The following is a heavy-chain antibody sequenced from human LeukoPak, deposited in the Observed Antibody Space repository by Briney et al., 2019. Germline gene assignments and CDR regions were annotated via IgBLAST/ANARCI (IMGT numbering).Heavy chain of an antibody. Sequence: ASVKVSCKASGYTFTSYSISWVRQAPGQGLEWMGWISAYNGNTNYAQKLQGRVTMTTDTSTSTAYMELRSLRSDDTAVYYCARDPAPLIVVSSFDYWGQGTLVTVSS. J-gene: IGHJ4*02. CDR1: GYTFTSYS. CDR3: ARDPAPLIVVSSFDY. CDR2: ISAYNGNT. D-gene: IGHD3-22*01. V-gene: IGHV1-18*01.